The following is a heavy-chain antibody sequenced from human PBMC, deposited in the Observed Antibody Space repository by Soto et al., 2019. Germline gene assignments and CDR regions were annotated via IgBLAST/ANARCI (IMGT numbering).Heavy chain of an antibody. CDR2: MNPNSGNT. CDR3: ARGPYYYYYMDV. J-gene: IGHJ6*03. V-gene: IGHV1-8*01. Sequence: QVQLVQSGAEVKKPGASVKVSCKASGYTFTSYDINWLRQATGQGLEWMGWMNPNSGNTGYAQKFQGRITMTRNTSLTSAYMELSSLRSEDTAVYYCARGPYYYYYMDVWGKGTTVTVSS. CDR1: GYTFTSYD.